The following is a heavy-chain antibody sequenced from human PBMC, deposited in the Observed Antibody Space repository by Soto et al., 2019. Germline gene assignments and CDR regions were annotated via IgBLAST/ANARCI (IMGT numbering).Heavy chain of an antibody. CDR1: GGTFSSYA. CDR2: IIPIFGTA. V-gene: IGHV1-69*06. CDR3: THSSLMNSDY. J-gene: IGHJ4*02. D-gene: IGHD6-6*01. Sequence: GASVKVSCKASGGTFSSYAISWVRQAPGQGLEWMGGIIPIFGTANYAQKFQGRVTITADKSTSTAYMELSSLRSEDTAVYYCTHSSLMNSDYWGQGTLVTVSS.